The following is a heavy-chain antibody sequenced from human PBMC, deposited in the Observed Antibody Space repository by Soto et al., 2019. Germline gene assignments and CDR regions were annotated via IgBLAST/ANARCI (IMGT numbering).Heavy chain of an antibody. CDR3: AKNRQPPYYYHGMDV. CDR1: GYTFTRYG. V-gene: IGHV1-18*01. J-gene: IGHJ6*02. Sequence: QGQLVQSGAEVKKHGASVKVSCKASGYTFTRYGISWVRQAPGQGLEWMGWISGYSGDTNYAQKLQGRVTMTVDKSTTTTLMELTSLKSDDRAVYNCAKNRQPPYYYHGMDVWGQGTTVTVSS. CDR2: ISGYSGDT.